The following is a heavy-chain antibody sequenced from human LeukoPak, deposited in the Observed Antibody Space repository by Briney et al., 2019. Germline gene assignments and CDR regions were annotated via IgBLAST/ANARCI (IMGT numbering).Heavy chain of an antibody. J-gene: IGHJ4*02. V-gene: IGHV3-48*01. CDR1: GFTFSSYS. CDR2: ISSSSSTI. Sequence: AGSLRLSCAASGFTFSSYSMNWVRQAPGKGLEWVSYISSSSSTIYYADSLKGPFTISRDKAKNSLYLQMNSLRAEDTAVYYCARDLLGNSGSYLRHPNGPPFDYWGQGTLVTVSS. CDR3: ARDLLGNSGSYLRHPNGPPFDY. D-gene: IGHD1-26*01.